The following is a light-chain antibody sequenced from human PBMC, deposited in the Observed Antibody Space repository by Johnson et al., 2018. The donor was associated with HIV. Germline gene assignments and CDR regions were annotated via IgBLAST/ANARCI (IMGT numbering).Light chain of an antibody. CDR1: SSNIGNNY. Sequence: QSVLTQPPSVSAAPGQKVTISCSGSSSNIGNNYVSWYQQLPGTAPKLLIYDNNKRPSGIPDRFSGSKSGTSATLGITGLQTGDEADYYCATWDSSLGAGFFGTGPKVTVL. V-gene: IGLV1-51*01. J-gene: IGLJ1*01. CDR3: ATWDSSLGAGF. CDR2: DNN.